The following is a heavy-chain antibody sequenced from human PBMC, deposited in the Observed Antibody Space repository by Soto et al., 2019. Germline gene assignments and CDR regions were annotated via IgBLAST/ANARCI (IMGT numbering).Heavy chain of an antibody. CDR2: INAGNGNT. Sequence: GASVKVSCKASGYTFTSYAMHWVRQAPGQRLEWMGWINAGNGNTKYSQKFQGRVTITRDTSASTAYMELSSLRSEDTAVYYCARDKGTIAAAKYWYFDLWGRGTLVTVS. CDR1: GYTFTSYA. D-gene: IGHD6-13*01. V-gene: IGHV1-3*01. CDR3: ARDKGTIAAAKYWYFDL. J-gene: IGHJ2*01.